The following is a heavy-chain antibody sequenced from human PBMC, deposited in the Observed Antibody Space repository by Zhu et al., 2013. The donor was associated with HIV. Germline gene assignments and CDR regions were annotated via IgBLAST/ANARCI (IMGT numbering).Heavy chain of an antibody. V-gene: IGHV1-2*02. CDR2: INPNSGDT. D-gene: IGHD3-10*01. Sequence: QVQLVQSGAEMKKPGSSVKVSCKASGGTFSNYAVNWVRQAPGQGLEWMGWINPNSGDTAIAQRFEGRVTITRDTAITTSYMELSSLRSDDTAVYYCARGVSGSYHSPLNYWGQGTLVTVSP. CDR1: GGTFSNYA. J-gene: IGHJ4*02. CDR3: ARGVSGSYHSPLNY.